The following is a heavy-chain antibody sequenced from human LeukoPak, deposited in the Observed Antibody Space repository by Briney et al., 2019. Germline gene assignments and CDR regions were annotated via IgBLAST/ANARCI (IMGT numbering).Heavy chain of an antibody. Sequence: SETLSLTCTVSGDSISSGDYYWSWIRQPAGKGLEWIGRISSSGSTNYNPSLKSRVTISVDTSKNQLSLKLSSVTAADTAVYFCARGPYSYDSSGAFDIWGQGTMVTVSS. CDR3: ARGPYSYDSSGAFDI. CDR2: ISSSGST. J-gene: IGHJ3*02. D-gene: IGHD3-22*01. CDR1: GDSISSGDYY. V-gene: IGHV4-61*02.